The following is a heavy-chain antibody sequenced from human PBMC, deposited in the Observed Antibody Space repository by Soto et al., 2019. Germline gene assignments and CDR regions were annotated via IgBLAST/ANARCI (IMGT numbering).Heavy chain of an antibody. CDR2: IYPADSDT. Sequence: GESLKISCKGSGYSFTSYWICWVRQMPVKGLEWMGIIYPADSDTRYSPSFQGQVTISADKSISTAYLHWSSLKASDTAMYYCARQFITGTRFDRWGQGTLITVSS. J-gene: IGHJ5*02. D-gene: IGHD1-7*01. CDR1: GYSFTSYW. CDR3: ARQFITGTRFDR. V-gene: IGHV5-51*01.